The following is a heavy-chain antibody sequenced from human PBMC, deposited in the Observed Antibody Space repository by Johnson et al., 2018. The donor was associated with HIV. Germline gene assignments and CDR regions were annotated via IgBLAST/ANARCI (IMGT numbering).Heavy chain of an antibody. CDR2: ITSDGSST. J-gene: IGHJ3*02. Sequence: VQLVESGGGLVQPGGSLTLSCAASGFTFSNYAMSWVRRAPGKGLVWVSRITSDGSSTAYADSGKDRFPISRDNAKNTLFLQMNGLRVDDPAMYYCEKVGGEGFDIWGQGTMVTVCS. CDR3: EKVGGEGFDI. D-gene: IGHD3-16*01. CDR1: GFTFSNYA. V-gene: IGHV3-23*04.